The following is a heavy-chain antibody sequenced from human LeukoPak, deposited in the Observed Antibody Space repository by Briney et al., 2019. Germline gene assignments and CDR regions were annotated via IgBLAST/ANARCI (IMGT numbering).Heavy chain of an antibody. D-gene: IGHD1-26*01. Sequence: GGSLRLSCVGSGFTFRSHAMSWVRQAPEKGLEFVSGIYENGGTTYYADSVKGRFSISRDNSKNTLYLQMNSLRAEDTAVYYCARSGSYYGAFDIWGQGTMVTVSS. CDR2: IYENGGTT. CDR3: ARSGSYYGAFDI. V-gene: IGHV3-23*01. CDR1: GFTFRSHA. J-gene: IGHJ3*02.